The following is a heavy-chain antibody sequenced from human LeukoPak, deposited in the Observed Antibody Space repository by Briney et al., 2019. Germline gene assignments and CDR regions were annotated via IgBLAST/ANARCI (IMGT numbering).Heavy chain of an antibody. CDR1: GYTFTGYY. CDR2: INPNSGGT. V-gene: IGHV1-2*04. CDR3: ARARRTYYYDSSGYQSAFDI. Sequence: GASVKVSCKASGYTFTGYYMHWVRQAPGQGLEWMGWINPNSGGTNYAQKFQGWVTMTRDTSISTAYMELSRLRSDDTAVYYCARARRTYYYDSSGYQSAFDIWGQGTMVTVSS. D-gene: IGHD3-22*01. J-gene: IGHJ3*02.